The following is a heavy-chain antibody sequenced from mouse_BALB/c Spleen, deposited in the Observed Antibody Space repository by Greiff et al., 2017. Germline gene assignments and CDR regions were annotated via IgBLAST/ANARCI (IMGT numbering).Heavy chain of an antibody. D-gene: IGHD2-3*01. CDR3: ARWGDGYYAWFAY. Sequence: VQLQQSGPELVKPGASVKISCKASGYTFTDYNMHWVKQSHGKRLEWIGYIYPYNGGTGYNQKFKSKATLTVDNSSSTAYMELRSLTSEDSAVYYCARWGDGYYAWFAYWGQGTLVTVSA. J-gene: IGHJ3*01. V-gene: IGHV1S29*02. CDR2: IYPYNGGT. CDR1: GYTFTDYN.